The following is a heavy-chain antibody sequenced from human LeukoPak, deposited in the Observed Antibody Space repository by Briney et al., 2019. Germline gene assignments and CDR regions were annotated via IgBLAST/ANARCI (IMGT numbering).Heavy chain of an antibody. D-gene: IGHD6-19*01. J-gene: IGHJ6*02. CDR3: AKVRSSGWYDGMDV. V-gene: IGHV3-23*01. CDR1: GFTFSSSA. Sequence: GGSLRLSCAASGFTFSSSAMSWVRQVPGKGLEWVSGISASGGSTYYADSVRGRFTISRDNSKNTLYVQMNSLRAEDTAMYYCAKVRSSGWYDGMDVWGQGTTVTVSS. CDR2: ISASGGST.